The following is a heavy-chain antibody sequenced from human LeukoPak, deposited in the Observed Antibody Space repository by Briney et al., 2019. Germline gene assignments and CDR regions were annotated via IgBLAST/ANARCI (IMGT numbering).Heavy chain of an antibody. V-gene: IGHV3-11*06. CDR2: ISSSSSYI. Sequence: PGGSLRLSCAASGFTFSDYYMSWIRQAPGKGLEWVSSISSSSSYIYYADSVRGRFTISRDNAKNSLYLQMNSLRAEDTAVYYCASDLDIVVVPAAILPYMDVWGKGTTVTVSS. D-gene: IGHD2-2*02. CDR3: ASDLDIVVVPAAILPYMDV. J-gene: IGHJ6*03. CDR1: GFTFSDYY.